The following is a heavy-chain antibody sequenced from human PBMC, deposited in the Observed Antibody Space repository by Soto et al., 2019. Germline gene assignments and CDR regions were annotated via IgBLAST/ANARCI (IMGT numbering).Heavy chain of an antibody. Sequence: EVQLVESGGGLVQPGRSLRLSCAASGFTFDDYAMHWVRQAPGKGLVWVSGISWNSGSIGYADSVKGRFTISRDNAKNSLYLQMSSLRAEDTALYYCAKAGFWSGYYSLVDYWGQGTLVTVSS. D-gene: IGHD3-3*01. CDR1: GFTFDDYA. V-gene: IGHV3-9*01. J-gene: IGHJ4*02. CDR3: AKAGFWSGYYSLVDY. CDR2: ISWNSGSI.